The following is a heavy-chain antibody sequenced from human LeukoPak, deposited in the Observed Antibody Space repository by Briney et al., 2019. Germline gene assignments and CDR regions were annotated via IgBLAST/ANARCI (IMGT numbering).Heavy chain of an antibody. CDR1: GFTFSSYS. J-gene: IGHJ6*02. CDR2: ISGSGGST. CDR3: AKCQQLVYYYYYGMDV. V-gene: IGHV3-23*01. D-gene: IGHD6-13*01. Sequence: GGSLRLSCAASGFTFSSYSMNWARQAPGKGLEWVSAISGSGGSTYYADSVKGRFTISRDNSKNTLYLQMNSLRAEDTAVYYCAKCQQLVYYYYYGMDVWGQGTTVTVSS.